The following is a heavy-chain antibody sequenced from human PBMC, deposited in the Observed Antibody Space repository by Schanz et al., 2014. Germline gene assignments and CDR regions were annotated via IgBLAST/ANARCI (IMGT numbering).Heavy chain of an antibody. Sequence: EVQLVESGGGWVQPGGSLRLSCAASGFTFSDYSMNWVRQAPGKGPEWVSYIRSSSTPIYYADSVKGRFTISRDNAKNSVFLQMNSLRAEDTAVYYCARGGPAYYFDDWGQGTLVTVSS. CDR2: IRSSSTPI. CDR3: ARGGPAYYFDD. J-gene: IGHJ4*02. V-gene: IGHV3-48*01. CDR1: GFTFSDYS.